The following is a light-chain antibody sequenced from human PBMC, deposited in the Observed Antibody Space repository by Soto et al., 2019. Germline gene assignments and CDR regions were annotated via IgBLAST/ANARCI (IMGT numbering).Light chain of an antibody. Sequence: DIVLTQSPAILSLSPGERATLSCRASQSVTTYLAWYQQKPGRAPRLLIYDISKRATGIPARFSGSGSGTDFTLTISGLEPDDFAVYYCQQRGNWPPLFTFGPGTKVDIK. CDR1: QSVTTY. CDR3: QQRGNWPPLFT. J-gene: IGKJ3*01. V-gene: IGKV3-11*01. CDR2: DIS.